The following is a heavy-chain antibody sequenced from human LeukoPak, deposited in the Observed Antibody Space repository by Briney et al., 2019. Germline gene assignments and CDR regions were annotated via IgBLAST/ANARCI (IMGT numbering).Heavy chain of an antibody. D-gene: IGHD5-18*01. J-gene: IGHJ6*02. V-gene: IGHV3-66*01. CDR2: IYSGGST. CDR1: GFTVSSNY. CDR3: ARGTAMVYYYYGMDV. Sequence: GGSLRLSCAASGFTVSSNYMSWVRQAPGKGLEWVSVIYSGGSTYYADSVKGRFTISRDNSKNTLYLQMNSLRAEDTAVYYRARGTAMVYYYYGMDVWGQGTTVTVSS.